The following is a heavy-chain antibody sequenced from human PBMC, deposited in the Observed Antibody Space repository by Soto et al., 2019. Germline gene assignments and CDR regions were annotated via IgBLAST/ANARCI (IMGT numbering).Heavy chain of an antibody. D-gene: IGHD1-26*01. CDR1: GFTFSSFG. CDR3: AKQALGPTVFDS. Sequence: LRLSCAASGFTFSSFGIHWVRQAPGMGLEWVSTISYDGSSQFYANSVKGRFTISRDNFKNTLYLQMNSLRAEDTAVYYCAKQALGPTVFDSWGQGTLVTVSS. CDR2: ISYDGSSQ. V-gene: IGHV3-30*18. J-gene: IGHJ4*02.